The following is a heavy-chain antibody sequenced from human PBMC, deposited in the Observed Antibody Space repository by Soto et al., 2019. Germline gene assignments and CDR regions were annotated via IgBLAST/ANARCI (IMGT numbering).Heavy chain of an antibody. Sequence: ASVKVSCKASGGTFSSYAISWVRQAPGQGLEWMGGIIPIFGTANYAQKFQGRVAITADKSTSTAYMELSSLRSEDTAVYYCAGRPPGENFGYWGQGTLVTVSS. J-gene: IGHJ4*02. CDR1: GGTFSSYA. V-gene: IGHV1-69*06. CDR2: IIPIFGTA. CDR3: AGRPPGENFGY. D-gene: IGHD3-16*01.